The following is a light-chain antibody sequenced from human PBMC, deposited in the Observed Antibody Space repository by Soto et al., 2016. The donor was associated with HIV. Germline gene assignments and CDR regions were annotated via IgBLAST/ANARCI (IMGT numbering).Light chain of an antibody. CDR3: QVWDVNSVHYV. CDR2: DDS. V-gene: IGLV3-21*03. J-gene: IGLJ1*01. Sequence: SYELTQSPSVSVAPGKTARITCGGINIGSKSVHWYQQKPGQAPVLVVIDDSDRPSGIPERFSGSNSGNTATLTTSRVDAGDEADYYCQVWDVNSVHYVFGTGTKVTVL. CDR1: NIGSKS.